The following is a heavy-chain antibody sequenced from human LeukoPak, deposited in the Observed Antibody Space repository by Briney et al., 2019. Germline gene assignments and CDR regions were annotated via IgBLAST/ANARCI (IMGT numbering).Heavy chain of an antibody. CDR1: GGSISSSSYY. D-gene: IGHD4-17*01. CDR2: IYTSGST. J-gene: IGHJ5*02. CDR3: AKGVTTVTTFNWFDP. Sequence: PSETLSLTCTVSGGSISSSSYYWSWIRQPAGKGLEWIGRIYTSGSTNYNPSLKSRVTISVDTSKNQFSLKLSSVTAADTAVYYCAKGVTTVTTFNWFDPWGQGTLVTVSS. V-gene: IGHV4-61*02.